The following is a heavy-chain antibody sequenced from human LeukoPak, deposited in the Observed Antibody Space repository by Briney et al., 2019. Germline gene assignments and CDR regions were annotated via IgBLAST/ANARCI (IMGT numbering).Heavy chain of an antibody. D-gene: IGHD5-12*01. CDR2: MSTSSGTI. CDR1: GFTFSSYS. Sequence: LAGGSLRLSFAASGFTFSSYSMNWVRQAPGKGLEWISYMSTSSGTIYYADSVKGRFTISRDNAKNSLYLQMNSLRDDDTAVYYCARRYSAYNFDYWGQGTLVTVSS. CDR3: ARRYSAYNFDY. V-gene: IGHV3-48*02. J-gene: IGHJ4*02.